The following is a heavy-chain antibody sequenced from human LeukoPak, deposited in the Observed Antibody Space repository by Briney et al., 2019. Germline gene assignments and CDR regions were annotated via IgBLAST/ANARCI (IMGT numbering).Heavy chain of an antibody. Sequence: ASVKVSCKASGYTFTGYYMHWVRQAPGQGLEWMGWINPNSGGTNYAQKFQGRVTMTRDTSISTAYMELSRLRSDDTAVYYCARGPMYSSSPPYYYYYMDVWGKGTTVTVSS. V-gene: IGHV1-2*02. J-gene: IGHJ6*03. CDR1: GYTFTGYY. CDR3: ARGPMYSSSPPYYYYYMDV. D-gene: IGHD6-6*01. CDR2: INPNSGGT.